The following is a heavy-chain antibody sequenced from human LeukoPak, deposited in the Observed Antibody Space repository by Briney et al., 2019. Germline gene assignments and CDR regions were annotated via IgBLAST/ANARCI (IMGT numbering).Heavy chain of an antibody. CDR1: GFTVSSNY. V-gene: IGHV3-66*01. Sequence: GGSLRLSCAASGFTVSSNYMSWVRQAPGKGLEWVVVIYSGGSTYYADSVKGRFTISRDNSKNTLYLQMSSLRVEDTAVYFCARDRYYESSGYYYSDYWGQGTLVTVSP. CDR2: IYSGGST. J-gene: IGHJ4*02. D-gene: IGHD3-22*01. CDR3: ARDRYYESSGYYYSDY.